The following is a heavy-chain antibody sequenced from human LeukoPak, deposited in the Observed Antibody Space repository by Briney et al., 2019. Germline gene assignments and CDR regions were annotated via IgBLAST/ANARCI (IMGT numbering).Heavy chain of an antibody. CDR3: ARFSGSYRAYYYYYMDV. Sequence: SETLSLTCTVSGRSISSYYSSWIRQPPAKGLEWIGYIYYSGSTNYNPSLKSRVTISVDTSKNQFSLKLSSVTAADTAVNYCARFSGSYRAYYYYYMDVWGKGTTVTVSS. CDR1: GRSISSYY. V-gene: IGHV4-59*01. J-gene: IGHJ6*03. CDR2: IYYSGST. D-gene: IGHD1-26*01.